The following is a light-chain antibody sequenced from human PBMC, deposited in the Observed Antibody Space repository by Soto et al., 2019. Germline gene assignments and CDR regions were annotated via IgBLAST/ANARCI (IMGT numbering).Light chain of an antibody. Sequence: VINQSPLSLPFTPGEPASISCRSSQSLLHSDGYNYLAWYLQKPGHSPQLLIDLASSRASGVPDRFSGSGSGTDFTLSISTVEAGDVGVYYCMQALQAPIPFGQGTRLEIK. V-gene: IGKV2-28*01. CDR2: LAS. CDR3: MQALQAPIP. CDR1: QSLLHSDGYNY. J-gene: IGKJ5*01.